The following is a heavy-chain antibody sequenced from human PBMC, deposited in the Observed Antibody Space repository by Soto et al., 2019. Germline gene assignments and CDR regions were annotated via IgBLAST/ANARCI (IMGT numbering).Heavy chain of an antibody. D-gene: IGHD6-13*01. Sequence: QVQLQESGPGLVKPSGTLSLTCAVSGGSISSSNWWSWVRQPPGKGLEWIGESYHSGSTNYNPSLKHRVNISVDKSKNQFSLKLSSVTAADTAVDYCARNRDRIAAAGTSLDYWGQGTLVTVSS. J-gene: IGHJ4*02. V-gene: IGHV4-4*02. CDR1: GGSISSSNW. CDR2: SYHSGST. CDR3: ARNRDRIAAAGTSLDY.